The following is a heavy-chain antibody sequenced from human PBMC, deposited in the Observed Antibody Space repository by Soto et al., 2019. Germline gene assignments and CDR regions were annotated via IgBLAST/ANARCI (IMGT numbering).Heavy chain of an antibody. Sequence: SETLSLTCTVSGASVSSDSHYCSWIRQPPGKGLEWIGYIYYSGSTNYNPSLKSRVTISVDTSKNQFSLKLGSVTAADTAVYYCALHLKSQTDYWGKGNLVNVSP. J-gene: IGHJ4*02. CDR3: ALHLKSQTDY. V-gene: IGHV4-61*01. CDR2: IYYSGST. CDR1: GASVSSDSHY.